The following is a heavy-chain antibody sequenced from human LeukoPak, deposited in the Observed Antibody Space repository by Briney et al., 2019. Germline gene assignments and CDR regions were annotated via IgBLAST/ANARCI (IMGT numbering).Heavy chain of an antibody. Sequence: PGRSLRLSCAASGFTFISYAMNWVRQAPGKGLEWVAVIPYDGSNKYYADSVKGRFTISRDNSKNTLYLQMNRLRAEDTAVYYCERAGTNYDILTGNYMLFDYWGQGTLVTVSS. CDR3: ERAGTNYDILTGNYMLFDY. CDR2: IPYDGSNK. CDR1: GFTFISYA. J-gene: IGHJ4*02. V-gene: IGHV3-30-3*01. D-gene: IGHD3-9*01.